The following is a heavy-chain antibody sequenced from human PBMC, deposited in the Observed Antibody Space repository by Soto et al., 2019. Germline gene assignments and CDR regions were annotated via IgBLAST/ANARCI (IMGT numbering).Heavy chain of an antibody. D-gene: IGHD3-22*01. V-gene: IGHV3-33*01. J-gene: IGHJ4*02. CDR1: GFTFSSYG. Sequence: GGSLRLSCAASGFTFSSYGMHWVRQAPGKGLEWVAVIWYDGSNKYYADSVKGRFTISRDNSKNTLYLQMNSLRAEDTAVYYCARDGGLYDSSGYYSSYFDYWGQGTLVTVSS. CDR3: ARDGGLYDSSGYYSSYFDY. CDR2: IWYDGSNK.